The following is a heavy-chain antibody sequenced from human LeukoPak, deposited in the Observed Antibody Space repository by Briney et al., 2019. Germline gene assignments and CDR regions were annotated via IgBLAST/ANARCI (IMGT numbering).Heavy chain of an antibody. CDR2: IWHDGSHK. Sequence: GGSLRLSCAASGFTFNTYAMHWVRQAPGQGLEWVALIWHDGSHKFYSNSVRGQFTISRDNSKNTVYLQMNNLRPEDTAVYYFARKIFGSGSYPDFWGQGTLVTVSS. CDR1: GFTFNTYA. D-gene: IGHD3-10*01. CDR3: ARKIFGSGSYPDF. V-gene: IGHV3-33*01. J-gene: IGHJ4*02.